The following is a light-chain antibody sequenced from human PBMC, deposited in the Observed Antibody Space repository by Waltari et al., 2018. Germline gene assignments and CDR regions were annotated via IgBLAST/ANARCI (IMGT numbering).Light chain of an antibody. CDR3: AVWDDSLNGPV. CDR2: SIN. Sequence: QSVLTQPPSASGTPGQRVTISCSGSSSNIGSNTVNWYQQLPGTAPKLLIYSINQRPSGVPDRFSGSKSGTSASLAISGLQSEDEADYYCAVWDDSLNGPVFGGGTKLTVL. V-gene: IGLV1-44*01. J-gene: IGLJ2*01. CDR1: SSNIGSNT.